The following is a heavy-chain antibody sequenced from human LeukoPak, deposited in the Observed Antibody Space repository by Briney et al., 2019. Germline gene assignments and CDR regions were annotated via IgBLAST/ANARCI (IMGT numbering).Heavy chain of an antibody. V-gene: IGHV1-18*01. CDR1: GYTFTSYG. Sequence: ASVKVSCKASGYTFTSYGISWVRQAPGQGLEWLGWISTYNGNTHYAQKLQGRVTMTTDTSTTTAYMELRSLRSDDTAVYYCARVKDSSSWYFDYWGQGTLVTVSS. D-gene: IGHD6-13*01. J-gene: IGHJ4*02. CDR3: ARVKDSSSWYFDY. CDR2: ISTYNGNT.